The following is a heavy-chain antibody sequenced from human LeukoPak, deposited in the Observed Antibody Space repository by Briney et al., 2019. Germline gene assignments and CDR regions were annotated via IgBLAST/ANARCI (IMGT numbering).Heavy chain of an antibody. CDR2: IYYSGST. V-gene: IGHV4-59*01. Sequence: SETLSLTCTVSGGSISSYYWSWIRQPPGKGLEWIGYIYYSGSTNYNPSLKSQVTISVDTSKNQFSLKLSSVTAADTAVYYCARGPETAYYDSSGYYLNWGQGTLVTVSS. CDR1: GGSISSYY. CDR3: ARGPETAYYDSSGYYLN. J-gene: IGHJ4*02. D-gene: IGHD3-22*01.